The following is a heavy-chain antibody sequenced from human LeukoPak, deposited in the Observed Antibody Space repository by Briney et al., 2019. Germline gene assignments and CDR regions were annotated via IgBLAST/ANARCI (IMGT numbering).Heavy chain of an antibody. J-gene: IGHJ6*02. CDR3: ARSRAMVRGVTYYYGMDV. D-gene: IGHD3-10*01. Sequence: ASVKVSCKASGYTFTSYDINWVRQATGQGLEWMGWMNPNSGNTGYAQKSQGRVTMTRNTSISTAYMELSSLRSEDTAVYYCARSRAMVRGVTYYYGMDVWGQGTTVTVSS. CDR2: MNPNSGNT. V-gene: IGHV1-8*01. CDR1: GYTFTSYD.